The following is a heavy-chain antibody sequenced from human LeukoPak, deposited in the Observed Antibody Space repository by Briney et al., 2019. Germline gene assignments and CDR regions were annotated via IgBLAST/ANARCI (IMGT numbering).Heavy chain of an antibody. D-gene: IGHD3-10*01. CDR2: MSPNSGDT. V-gene: IGHV1-8*01. CDR3: ARVRFGELSWFDP. CDR1: GYTFTSYD. J-gene: IGHJ5*02. Sequence: ASVKVSCKASGYTFTSYDFNWVRQATGQRPEWMGWMSPNSGDTGYAQKFQDRVTMTRNTSISTAYMELSSLRSDDTAVYYCARVRFGELSWFDPWGQGTLVTVSS.